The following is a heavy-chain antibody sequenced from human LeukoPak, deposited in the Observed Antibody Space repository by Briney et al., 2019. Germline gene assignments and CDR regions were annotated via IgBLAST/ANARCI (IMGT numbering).Heavy chain of an antibody. J-gene: IGHJ3*02. CDR2: ISSSSSTI. Sequence: PGGSLRLSCAASGFTFSSYSMNWVRQAPGKGLEWVSYISSSSSTIYYADSVKGRFTISRDNAKNSLYLLMNSLRAEDTAVYYCARSIGMIVVVTDAFDIWGQGTMVTVSS. CDR1: GFTFSSYS. V-gene: IGHV3-48*04. CDR3: ARSIGMIVVVTDAFDI. D-gene: IGHD3-22*01.